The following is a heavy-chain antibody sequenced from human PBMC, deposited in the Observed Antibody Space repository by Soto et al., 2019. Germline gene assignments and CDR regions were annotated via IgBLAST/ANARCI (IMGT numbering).Heavy chain of an antibody. V-gene: IGHV4-30-4*01. CDR2: IYKSATT. J-gene: IGHJ5*02. Sequence: TLSLTCSVSGDSISNLDYFWAWIRQPPGQALEYIGYIYKSATTYYNPSFESRVAISVDTSKSQFSLNVTSVTAADTAVYFCARGRYCLTGRCFPNWFDPWGQGTLVTVSS. CDR3: ARGRYCLTGRCFPNWFDP. D-gene: IGHD7-27*01. CDR1: GDSISNLDYF.